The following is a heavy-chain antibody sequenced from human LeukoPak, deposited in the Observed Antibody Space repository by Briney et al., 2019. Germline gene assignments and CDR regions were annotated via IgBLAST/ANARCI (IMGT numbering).Heavy chain of an antibody. CDR2: IYDNESA. CDR1: GVSISGHY. D-gene: IGHD1-1*01. J-gene: IGHJ6*04. Sequence: KPSETLSLTCTVSGVSISGHYWSWIRQPPGKGLEWIGFIYDNESANYKSSLESRVTMTVDTSKNQVSLKLNSVTAADTAVYYCARVLQNNYLLDVWGEGTTVTVSS. V-gene: IGHV4-59*11. CDR3: ARVLQNNYLLDV.